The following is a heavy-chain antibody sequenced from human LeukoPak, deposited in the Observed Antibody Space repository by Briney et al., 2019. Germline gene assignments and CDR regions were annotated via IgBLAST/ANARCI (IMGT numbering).Heavy chain of an antibody. Sequence: ASVKVSCKASGYTFTSYDINWVRQATGQGLEWMGWMNPNSGNTGYAQKFQGRVTMTRNTSISTAYMELSSLRSEDTAVYYCARGSRTMVRGVPLYYFDYWGQGTLVTVSS. CDR3: ARGSRTMVRGVPLYYFDY. CDR1: GYTFTSYD. CDR2: MNPNSGNT. V-gene: IGHV1-8*01. J-gene: IGHJ4*02. D-gene: IGHD3-10*01.